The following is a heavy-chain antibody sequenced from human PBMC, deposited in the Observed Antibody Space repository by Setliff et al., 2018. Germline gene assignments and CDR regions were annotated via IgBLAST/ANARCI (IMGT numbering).Heavy chain of an antibody. D-gene: IGHD3-9*01. Sequence: GGSLRLSCAASGFTFSSYAMSWVRQAPGKGLEWVSAISGSGGSTYYADSVKGRFTISRDNAKNSLYLQMTSLRAEDTAIYYCARAYYGTVNGYSSYYGLDVWGQGTTVTVSS. CDR3: ARAYYGTVNGYSSYYGLDV. V-gene: IGHV3-23*01. CDR1: GFTFSSYA. J-gene: IGHJ6*02. CDR2: ISGSGGST.